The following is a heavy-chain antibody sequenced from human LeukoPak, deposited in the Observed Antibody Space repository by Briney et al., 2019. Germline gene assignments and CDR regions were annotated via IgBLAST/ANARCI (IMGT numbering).Heavy chain of an antibody. Sequence: PGRSLRLSCAASGFTFSSYAMHWVRQAPGKGLEWVAVISYDGSNKYYADSVKGRFTISRDNSKNTLYLQMNSLRAEDTAVYYCARDFGGSYSGGYYYYGMDVWGQGTTVTVSS. CDR1: GFTFSSYA. D-gene: IGHD1-26*01. J-gene: IGHJ6*02. V-gene: IGHV3-30-3*01. CDR2: ISYDGSNK. CDR3: ARDFGGSYSGGYYYYGMDV.